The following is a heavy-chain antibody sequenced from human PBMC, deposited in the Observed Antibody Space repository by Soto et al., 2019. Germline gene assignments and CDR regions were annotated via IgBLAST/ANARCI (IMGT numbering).Heavy chain of an antibody. Sequence: QLQLQESGSRLVKPSQTLSLTCAVSGDSISNGGYSWNWIRQPPGKGLEWIGYIYHSGGTDYNPSLKSRGTITVDSSNNQFLLKLNSVTAADTAVYYCARDSRSGYYLEYWGQGTLVTVSS. CDR2: IYHSGGT. CDR3: ARDSRSGYYLEY. J-gene: IGHJ4*02. V-gene: IGHV4-30-2*01. D-gene: IGHD3-22*01. CDR1: GDSISNGGYS.